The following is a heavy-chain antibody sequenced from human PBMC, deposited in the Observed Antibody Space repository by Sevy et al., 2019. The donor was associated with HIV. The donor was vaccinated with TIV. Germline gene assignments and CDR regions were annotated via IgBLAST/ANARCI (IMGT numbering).Heavy chain of an antibody. V-gene: IGHV1-69*13. CDR2: IIPIFGTA. J-gene: IGHJ4*02. CDR1: GGTFSSYA. Sequence: ASVKVSCKASGGTFSSYAISWVRQAPGQGLEWMGGIIPIFGTANYAQKFQDRVTIIADESTSTAYMELSSLRSEDTAVYYCARRGGYDLPFDYWGQGTLVTVSS. CDR3: ARRGGYDLPFDY. D-gene: IGHD5-12*01.